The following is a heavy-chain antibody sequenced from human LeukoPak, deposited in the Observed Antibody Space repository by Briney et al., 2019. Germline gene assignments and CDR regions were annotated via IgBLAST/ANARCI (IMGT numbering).Heavy chain of an antibody. V-gene: IGHV5-10-1*01. CDR1: GYRFTSYW. D-gene: IGHD2-15*01. CDR3: ARRMGYCSGGSSLNWFDP. CDR2: IDPSDSYN. J-gene: IGHJ5*02. Sequence: GESLKISGKGSGYRFTSYWISWVRQMPGKGLEWMGRIDPSDSYNNYSPSFQGHVPISADKSISTAYLQWSSLKASDTAMYYCARRMGYCSGGSSLNWFDPWGQGTLVTVSS.